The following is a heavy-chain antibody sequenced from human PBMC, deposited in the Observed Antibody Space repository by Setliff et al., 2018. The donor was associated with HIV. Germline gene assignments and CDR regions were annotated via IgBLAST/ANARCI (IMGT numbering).Heavy chain of an antibody. D-gene: IGHD6-19*01. V-gene: IGHV3-74*01. Sequence: HPGGSLRLSCAASGFSFDRFWMHWVRQAPGKGLEWVSRVNTDGNSKTYADSVKDRFTISRDNSKNTLYLQMNSLRAEDTAVYYCAQQTHIAVAGFLDYWGQGTLVTVSS. CDR2: VNTDGNSK. CDR3: AQQTHIAVAGFLDY. CDR1: GFSFDRFW. J-gene: IGHJ4*02.